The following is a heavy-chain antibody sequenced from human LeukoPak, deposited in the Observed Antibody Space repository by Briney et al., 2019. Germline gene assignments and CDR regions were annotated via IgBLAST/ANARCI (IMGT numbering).Heavy chain of an antibody. CDR3: VRLDPQFDSFDV. CDR1: GFTFSDHY. D-gene: IGHD6-19*01. CDR2: VFYTGST. Sequence: GSLRLSCAASGFTFSDHYMSWIRQAPGKGLEWIGNVFYTGSTNYNPSLQSRVTVSVDTSKNQFSLQLTSVAAADTAVYYCVRLDPQFDSFDVWGQGTLVTVSS. V-gene: IGHV4-59*11. J-gene: IGHJ3*01.